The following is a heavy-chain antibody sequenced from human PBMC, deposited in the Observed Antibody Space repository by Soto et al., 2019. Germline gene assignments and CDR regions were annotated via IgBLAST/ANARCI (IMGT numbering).Heavy chain of an antibody. CDR1: GGSISSGGYY. CDR3: AREADIVATIRYFDL. D-gene: IGHD5-12*01. Sequence: SETLSLTCTVSGGSISSGGYYWTWIRQHPGKGLEWIGFIYYSGSTYYNPSLKSRVAISVDTSKKQFSPKLSSVTAADTAVYYCAREADIVATIRYFDLWGRGTLVTVSS. CDR2: IYYSGST. J-gene: IGHJ2*01. V-gene: IGHV4-31*03.